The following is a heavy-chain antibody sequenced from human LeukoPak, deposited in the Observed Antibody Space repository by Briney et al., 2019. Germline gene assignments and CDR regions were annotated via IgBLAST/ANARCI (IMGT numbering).Heavy chain of an antibody. V-gene: IGHV3-21*01. CDR2: ISSSSSYI. CDR1: GFTFSSYS. Sequence: GGSLRLSCAASGFTFSSYSMNWVRQAPGKGLEWVSSISSSSSYIYYADSVKGRFTISRDNAKNSLYLQMNSLRAEDTAVYYCARDLLGGPLDDAFDIWGQGTMVTVSS. CDR3: ARDLLGGPLDDAFDI. D-gene: IGHD3-16*01. J-gene: IGHJ3*02.